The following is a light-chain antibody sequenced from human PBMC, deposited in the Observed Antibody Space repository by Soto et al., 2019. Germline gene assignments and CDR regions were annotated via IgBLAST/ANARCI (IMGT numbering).Light chain of an antibody. CDR2: DAS. Sequence: DIQMTKSRSSLSASVGDRVTITCRSSQTISTFLHWFQQKPGKAPNLLIYDASSLQSGVPSRFSGSGSGTDFTLTISSLQPEDFGTYYCQQTYSTFVSFGGGTKVDIK. CDR3: QQTYSTFVS. J-gene: IGKJ4*01. V-gene: IGKV1-39*01. CDR1: QTISTF.